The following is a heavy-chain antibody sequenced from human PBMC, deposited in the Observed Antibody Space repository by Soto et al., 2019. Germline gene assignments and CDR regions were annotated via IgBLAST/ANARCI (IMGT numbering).Heavy chain of an antibody. CDR3: ARDQKYSSSFYYGMDV. J-gene: IGHJ6*02. D-gene: IGHD6-6*01. CDR2: IYTSGST. V-gene: IGHV4-4*07. CDR1: GGSISSYY. Sequence: QVQLQESGPGLVKPSETLSLTCTVSGGSISSYYWSWIRQPAGKGLEWIGRIYTSGSTNYNPSLKSRLTMSVDTSKTQFSLKLSSVTASDTAVYYCARDQKYSSSFYYGMDVWGQGTTVTVSS.